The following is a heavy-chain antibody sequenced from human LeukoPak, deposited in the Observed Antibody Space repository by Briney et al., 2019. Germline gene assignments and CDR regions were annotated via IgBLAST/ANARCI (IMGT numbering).Heavy chain of an antibody. CDR3: ARDLGRAVVAATYYFDY. J-gene: IGHJ4*02. CDR1: GFTFSSYG. V-gene: IGHV3-48*01. CDR2: ISSSSSTI. Sequence: GGSLRLSCAASGFTFSSYGMSWVRQAPGKGLEWVSYISSSSSTIYYADSVKGRFTISRDNAKNSLYLQMNSLRAEDTAVYYCARDLGRAVVAATYYFDYWGQGTLVTVSS. D-gene: IGHD2-15*01.